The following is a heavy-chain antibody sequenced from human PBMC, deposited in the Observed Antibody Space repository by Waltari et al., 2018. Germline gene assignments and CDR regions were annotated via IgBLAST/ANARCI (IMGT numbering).Heavy chain of an antibody. CDR2: ISPIFGTA. V-gene: IGHV1-69*05. Sequence: QVQLVQSGAEVKKPGSSVKVSCKASGGTFSSYAISWVRQAPGQGLEWMGGISPIFGTANYAQKFQGRVTSTTDESTSTAYMELSSLRSEDTAVYYCARDVSSKFGPYDAFDIWGQGTMVTVSS. J-gene: IGHJ3*02. D-gene: IGHD3-16*01. CDR1: GGTFSSYA. CDR3: ARDVSSKFGPYDAFDI.